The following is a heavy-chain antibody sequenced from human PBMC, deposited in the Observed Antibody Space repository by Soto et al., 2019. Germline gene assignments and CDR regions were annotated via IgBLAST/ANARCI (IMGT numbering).Heavy chain of an antibody. CDR1: GFTFSDYY. CDR3: ARVAYDAFDI. J-gene: IGHJ3*02. CDR2: ISSSRSYT. V-gene: IGHV3-11*05. D-gene: IGHD3-16*01. Sequence: PGGSLRLSCAASGFTFSDYYMNWIRQAPGKGLEWVSYISSSRSYTNYADSVKGRFTISRDNAKNSLYLQMNSLRAEGTAVYYCARVAYDAFDIWGQGTMVTVSS.